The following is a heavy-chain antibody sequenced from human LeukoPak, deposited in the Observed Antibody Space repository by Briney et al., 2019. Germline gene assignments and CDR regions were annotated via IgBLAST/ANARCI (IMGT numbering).Heavy chain of an antibody. Sequence: SETLSLTCTVSGYSISSGYYWGWIRQPPGQGLEWIGSIYHSGSTYYNPSLKSRVTISVDTSKNQFSLKLSSVTAADTAVYYCARGGEDDILTLDYYYYYMDVWGKGTTVTISS. CDR3: ARGGEDDILTLDYYYYYMDV. CDR1: GYSISSGYY. J-gene: IGHJ6*03. V-gene: IGHV4-38-2*02. CDR2: IYHSGST. D-gene: IGHD3-9*01.